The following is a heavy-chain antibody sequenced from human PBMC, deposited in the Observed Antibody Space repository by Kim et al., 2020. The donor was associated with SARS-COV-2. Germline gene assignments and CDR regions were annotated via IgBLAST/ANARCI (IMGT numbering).Heavy chain of an antibody. CDR3: ARARERPTDLFTGSHRGMDV. Sequence: SETLSLTCTVSGGSISSYYWSWIRQPPGKGLEWIGYIYYSGSTNYNPSLKSRVTISVDTSKNQFSLKLSSVTAADTAVYYCARARERPTDLFTGSHRGMDVWGQGTTVTVSS. J-gene: IGHJ6*02. CDR1: GGSISSYY. V-gene: IGHV4-59*13. CDR2: IYYSGST. D-gene: IGHD3-3*01.